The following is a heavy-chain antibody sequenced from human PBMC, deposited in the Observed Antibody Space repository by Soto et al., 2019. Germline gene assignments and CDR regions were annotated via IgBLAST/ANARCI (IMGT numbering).Heavy chain of an antibody. V-gene: IGHV1-69*13. J-gene: IGHJ4*02. D-gene: IGHD6-13*01. CDR1: GGPFSSYA. CDR2: IIPIFGTA. Sequence: SVKVSCQASGGPFSSYAISWVRQAPGQGLEWMGGIIPIFGTANYAQKFQGRVTITADESTSTAYMELSSLRSDDTAVYYCAINNPCMAAAGAFDYWGQGTLVTVSS. CDR3: AINNPCMAAAGAFDY.